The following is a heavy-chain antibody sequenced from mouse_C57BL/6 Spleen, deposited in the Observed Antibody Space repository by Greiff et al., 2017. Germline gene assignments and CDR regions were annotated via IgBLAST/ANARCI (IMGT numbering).Heavy chain of an antibody. CDR2: IYPGSGST. CDR3: ARSLDGYYGWDY. Sequence: QVQLQQPGAELVKPGASVKMSCKASGYTFTSYWITWVKQRPVQGLEWIGDIYPGSGSTNYNEKFKSKATLTVDTSSSTAYMQLSSLTSEDSAVYYCARSLDGYYGWDYWGQGTSVTVSS. V-gene: IGHV1-55*01. D-gene: IGHD2-3*01. CDR1: GYTFTSYW. J-gene: IGHJ4*01.